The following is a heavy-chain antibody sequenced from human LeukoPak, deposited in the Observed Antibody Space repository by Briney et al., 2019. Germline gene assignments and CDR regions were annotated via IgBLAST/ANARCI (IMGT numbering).Heavy chain of an antibody. CDR3: AKGMAGAAL. D-gene: IGHD6-13*01. V-gene: IGHV3-23*01. CDR2: ISGSGDST. J-gene: IGHJ4*02. CDR1: GFTFSSYS. Sequence: GGSLRLSCAASGFTFSSYSMNWVRQAPGKGLEWVSVISGSGDSTYYADSVKGRFTISRDNSKNTLYLQMSSLRAEDTAVYYCAKGMAGAALGGQGTLVTVSS.